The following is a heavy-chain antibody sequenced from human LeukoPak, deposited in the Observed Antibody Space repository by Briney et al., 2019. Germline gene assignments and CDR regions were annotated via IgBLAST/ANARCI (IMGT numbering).Heavy chain of an antibody. V-gene: IGHV3-23*01. CDR1: GFTFSSYA. CDR2: ISDSGAST. Sequence: QSGGSLRRSCAASGFTFSSYAMSWVRQAPGKGLEWVSAISDSGASTYYADSVKGRFTISRDNSRDTLYLQLNSLRAEDTAVYYCAKDGPSSSWIQLMSWGQGTLVTVSS. J-gene: IGHJ4*02. CDR3: AKDGPSSSWIQLMS. D-gene: IGHD5-18*01.